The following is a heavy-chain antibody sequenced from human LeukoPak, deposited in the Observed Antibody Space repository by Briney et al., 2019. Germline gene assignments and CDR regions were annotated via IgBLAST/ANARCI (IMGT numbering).Heavy chain of an antibody. V-gene: IGHV3-23*01. CDR1: GLTFSSYA. D-gene: IGHD3-22*01. Sequence: GSLRLSCAASGLTFSSYAMSWIRQAPGKGLEWVSGISGSGSSTYYADSVKGRFTISRDNSKNTLYLQMNSLRAEDTAVYYCARAVSSGYDPFDYWGQGTLVTVSS. CDR2: ISGSGSST. J-gene: IGHJ4*02. CDR3: ARAVSSGYDPFDY.